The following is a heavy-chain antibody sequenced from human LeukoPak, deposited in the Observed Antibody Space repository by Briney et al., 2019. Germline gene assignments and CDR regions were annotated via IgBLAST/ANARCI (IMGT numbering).Heavy chain of an antibody. CDR3: AKSFPSGIVVVIPVY. J-gene: IGHJ4*02. D-gene: IGHD3-22*01. CDR2: ISGSGGST. V-gene: IGHV3-23*01. CDR1: GFTVSSNY. Sequence: GGSLRLSCAASGFTVSSNYMSWVRQAPGKGLEWVSAISGSGGSTYYADSVKGRFTISRDNSKNTLYLQMNSLRAEDTAVYYCAKSFPSGIVVVIPVYWGQGTLVTVSS.